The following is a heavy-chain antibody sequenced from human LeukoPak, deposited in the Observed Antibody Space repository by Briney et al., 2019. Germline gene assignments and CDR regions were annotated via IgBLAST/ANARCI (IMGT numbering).Heavy chain of an antibody. V-gene: IGHV3-11*04. J-gene: IGHJ4*02. CDR2: ISSSGSTI. CDR3: ARDPEGFGATYFDY. Sequence: GGSLRLSCAASGFTFSDYYMSWIRQAPGKGLEWVSYISSSGSTIYYADSVKGRFTIPRDNAKNSFYLQMNSLRAEDTAVFYCARDPEGFGATYFDYWGQGTLVTVSS. CDR1: GFTFSDYY. D-gene: IGHD3-16*01.